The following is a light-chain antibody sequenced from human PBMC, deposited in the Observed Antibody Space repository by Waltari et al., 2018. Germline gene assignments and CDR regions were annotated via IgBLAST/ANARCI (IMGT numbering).Light chain of an antibody. CDR2: DVS. Sequence: EIVLTQSPGTLYLSPGERATLSCTASQSVISYLGWYQQRPGQAPSLLIFDVSKRATGTPARFRGSGSGTDFTLTITSLEPEDFAVYYCQQRSSWPLTFGGGTKVEIK. CDR1: QSVISY. V-gene: IGKV3-11*01. CDR3: QQRSSWPLT. J-gene: IGKJ4*01.